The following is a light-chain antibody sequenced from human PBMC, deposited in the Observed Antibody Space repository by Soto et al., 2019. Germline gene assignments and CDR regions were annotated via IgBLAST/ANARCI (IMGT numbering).Light chain of an antibody. V-gene: IGKV1-5*01. CDR3: QKYKDYVWT. CDR1: QTVERW. J-gene: IGKJ1*01. CDR2: DVS. Sequence: IHMTXSPSTVPASVVDRENISSRASQTVERWLAWYQQKPGKAPKLLISDVSSLERGVTSRFSGSGSATEFTITISGMQYDDFANYYCQKYKDYVWTCGNGP.